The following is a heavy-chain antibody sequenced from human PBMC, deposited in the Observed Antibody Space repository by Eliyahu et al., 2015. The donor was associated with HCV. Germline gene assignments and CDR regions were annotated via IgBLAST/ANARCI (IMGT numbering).Heavy chain of an antibody. Sequence: QVQLVQSGAEVKKPGSSVKVSCKASGGTFSSYAISWVRQAPGQGGLSGGGGTPILGIANYAQKFQGRVTITADKSTSTAYMELSSLRSEDTAVYYCARESRIAVAGTNWYFDLWGRGTLVTVSS. CDR1: GGTFSSYA. CDR3: ARESRIAVAGTNWYFDL. D-gene: IGHD6-19*01. CDR2: GTPILGIA. J-gene: IGHJ2*01. V-gene: IGHV1-69*04.